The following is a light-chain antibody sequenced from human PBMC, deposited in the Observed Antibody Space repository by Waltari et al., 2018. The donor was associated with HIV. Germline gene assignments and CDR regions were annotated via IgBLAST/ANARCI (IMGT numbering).Light chain of an antibody. Sequence: QSALTQPPSPSGSPGQSVTISCTGTSSNDGGYNYVYWYQQHPGTAPKLSTDEDGNRPSGVPDRFSGSKSGNTASLTVSGLQAEDEADYYCSSYGGSNNHVVFGGGTKLTVL. CDR2: EDG. CDR1: SSNDGGYNY. V-gene: IGLV2-8*01. J-gene: IGLJ2*01. CDR3: SSYGGSNNHVV.